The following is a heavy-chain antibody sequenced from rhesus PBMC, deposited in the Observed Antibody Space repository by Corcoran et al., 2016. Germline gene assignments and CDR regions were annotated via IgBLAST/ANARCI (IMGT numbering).Heavy chain of an antibody. CDR1: EFTLSSYD. CDR3: ARGRGNDYGLDS. D-gene: IGHD4-17*01. Sequence: VEQLVESGGALVQPGASLRLSCAASEFTLSSYDMHWVRQAPGKGLEWVSDMSIGGARYYLDSVKGRLTISRDNAKNSLYLQMNSLRAEDTAVYYCARGRGNDYGLDSWGQGVVVTVSS. J-gene: IGHJ6*01. V-gene: IGHV3-132*02. CDR2: MSIGGAR.